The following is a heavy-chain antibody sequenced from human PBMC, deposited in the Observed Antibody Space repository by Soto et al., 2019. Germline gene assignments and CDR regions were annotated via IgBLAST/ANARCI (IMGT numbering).Heavy chain of an antibody. CDR2: INAYNGNT. CDR1: GYTFTSYG. Sequence: ASVKVSCKASGYTFTSYGISWVRQAPGQGLEWMGWINAYNGNTKYSRKFQDRVTITTDTSASTAYMALSSLRSEDTAVYYCAREQQLDTGNFDYWGQGTLVTVSS. CDR3: AREQQLDTGNFDY. V-gene: IGHV1-18*01. J-gene: IGHJ4*02. D-gene: IGHD1-1*01.